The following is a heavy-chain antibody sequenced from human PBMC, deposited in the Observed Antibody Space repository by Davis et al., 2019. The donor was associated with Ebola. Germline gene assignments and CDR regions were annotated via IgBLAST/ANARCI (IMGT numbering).Heavy chain of an antibody. V-gene: IGHV3-74*01. CDR2: INGDGSRT. J-gene: IGHJ4*02. CDR1: GVTFSSHW. CDR3: TRDFDWDGGY. D-gene: IGHD3-16*01. Sequence: HTGGSLRLSCAASGVTFSSHWMHWVRQAPGKGLVWASRINGDGSRTGYADSVKGRFTITRDNAKNTLYLQMNSLRAEDTAVYYCTRDFDWDGGYWGQGTLVTVSP.